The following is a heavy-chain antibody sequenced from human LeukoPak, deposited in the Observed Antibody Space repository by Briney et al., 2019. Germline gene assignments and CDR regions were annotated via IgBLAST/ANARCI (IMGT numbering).Heavy chain of an antibody. V-gene: IGHV4-39*01. CDR1: GGSISSSSYY. D-gene: IGHD6-19*01. CDR2: IHYRGNT. CDR3: ARHKYSSGWPPEGAFDI. Sequence: SETLSLTCTVSGGSISSSSYYWGWIRQPPGKGLEWIGTIHYRGNTYYNPSLKSRVAISVDTSKNQFSLKLTSVTAADTAMYYCARHKYSSGWPPEGAFDIWGQGTMVTVSS. J-gene: IGHJ3*02.